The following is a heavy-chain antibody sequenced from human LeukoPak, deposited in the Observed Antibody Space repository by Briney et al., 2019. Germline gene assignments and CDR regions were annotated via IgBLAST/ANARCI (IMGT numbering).Heavy chain of an antibody. CDR2: IKQDGSEK. V-gene: IGHV3-7*01. Sequence: GGSLSLSCAASGFTFSSLWMSWVRQAPGKGLEGVAHIKQDGSEKYYVDSVKGRFTISRDNAKNSLYLQMNSLRAEDTAVYYCARGGSYWERNYYYYYMDVWGKGTTVTVSS. D-gene: IGHD1-26*01. CDR1: GFTFSSLW. J-gene: IGHJ6*03. CDR3: ARGGSYWERNYYYYYMDV.